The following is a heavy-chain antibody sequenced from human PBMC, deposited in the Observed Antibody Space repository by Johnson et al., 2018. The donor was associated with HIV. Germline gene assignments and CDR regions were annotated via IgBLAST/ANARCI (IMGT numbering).Heavy chain of an antibody. Sequence: QVQLVESGGGVVQPGRSLRLSCAASGFTFSSFGMHWVRQAPGKGLEWVAVVSYDGSNKYYADSVKGRLTISRDNSKNTRYLQMNSLRAEDTAVYYCAKECAFDIWGQGTMVSVSS. V-gene: IGHV3-30*18. CDR1: GFTFSSFG. CDR3: AKECAFDI. J-gene: IGHJ3*02. CDR2: VSYDGSNK.